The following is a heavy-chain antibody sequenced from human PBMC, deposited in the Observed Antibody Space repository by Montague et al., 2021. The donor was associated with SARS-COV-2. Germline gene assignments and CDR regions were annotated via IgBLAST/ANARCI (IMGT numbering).Heavy chain of an antibody. J-gene: IGHJ6*02. CDR3: AKESNHFLFRRGYHYGLDV. CDR1: GFTFSDYT. V-gene: IGHV3-30*18. D-gene: IGHD2-21*01. Sequence: SLRLSCAASGFTFSDYTMHWVRQAPGKGLEWVSVISSDGSEKKYPDSVRGRLTISRDNSKNTVYLQLSSLRVDDTGVYYCAKESNHFLFRRGYHYGLDVWGQGTTVTVSS. CDR2: ISSDGSEK.